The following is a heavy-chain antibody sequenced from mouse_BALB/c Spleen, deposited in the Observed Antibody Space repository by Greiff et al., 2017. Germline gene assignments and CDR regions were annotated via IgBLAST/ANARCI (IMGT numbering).Heavy chain of an antibody. CDR3: ARSGVTTWYYAMDY. Sequence: EVKVEESGGGLVQPGGSRKLSCAASGFTFSSFGMHWVRQAPEKGLEWVAYISSGSSTIYYADTVKGRFTISRDNPKNTLFLQMTSLRSEDTAMYYCARSGVTTWYYAMDYWGQGTSVTVSS. CDR1: GFTFSSFG. D-gene: IGHD2-1*01. V-gene: IGHV5-17*02. CDR2: ISSGSSTI. J-gene: IGHJ4*01.